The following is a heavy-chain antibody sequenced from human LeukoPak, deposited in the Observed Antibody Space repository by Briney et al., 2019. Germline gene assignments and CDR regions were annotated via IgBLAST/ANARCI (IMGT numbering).Heavy chain of an antibody. V-gene: IGHV3-21*01. CDR2: ISSSSSYI. Sequence: PGGSLRLSCAASGFTFSTYWMSWVRQAPGKGLEWVSSISSSSSYIYYADSVKGRFTISRDNAKNSLYLQMNSLRAEDTAVYYCARGRVVGATTPYDAFDIWGQGTMVTVSS. CDR1: GFTFSTYW. D-gene: IGHD1-26*01. CDR3: ARGRVVGATTPYDAFDI. J-gene: IGHJ3*02.